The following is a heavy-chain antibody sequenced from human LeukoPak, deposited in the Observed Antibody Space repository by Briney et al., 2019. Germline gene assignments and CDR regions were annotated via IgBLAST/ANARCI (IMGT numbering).Heavy chain of an antibody. Sequence: GGSLRLSCAASGFTFSSYSMNWVRQAPGKGLEWVSSISSSSSYIYYADSVKGRFTISRDNAKNSLYLQMNSLRAEDTALYYCAKDLSPRYCSSTSCYAVGWFDPWGQGTLVTVSS. CDR1: GFTFSSYS. D-gene: IGHD2-2*01. J-gene: IGHJ5*02. CDR3: AKDLSPRYCSSTSCYAVGWFDP. V-gene: IGHV3-21*04. CDR2: ISSSSSYI.